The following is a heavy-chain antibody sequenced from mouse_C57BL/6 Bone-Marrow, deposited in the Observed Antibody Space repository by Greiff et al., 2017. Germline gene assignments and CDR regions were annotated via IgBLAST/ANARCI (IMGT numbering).Heavy chain of an antibody. CDR3: ARALANWDYFDY. V-gene: IGHV5-12*01. J-gene: IGHJ2*01. CDR1: GFTFSDYY. D-gene: IGHD4-1*01. Sequence: EVMLVESGGGLVQPGGSLKLSCAASGFTFSDYYMYWVRQTPEKRLEWVAYISNGGGSTYYPDTVKGRFTISRDNAKNTLYLQMSRLKSEDTAMYYCARALANWDYFDYWGQGTTLTVSS. CDR2: ISNGGGST.